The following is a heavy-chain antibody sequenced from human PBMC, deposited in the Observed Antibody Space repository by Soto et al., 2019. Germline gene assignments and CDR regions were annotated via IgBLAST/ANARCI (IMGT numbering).Heavy chain of an antibody. CDR1: GFSFNDHA. J-gene: IGHJ5*02. Sequence: PGGSVRLSCAASGFSFNDHAMHWVRQAPGKGLEWVAVVSYDGNTKQYADSVKGRFTISRDTSSNTLYLQMNSLTTEDTAVYYCARDRPYGDPNWFDPWGQGTLVTVSS. CDR2: VSYDGNTK. CDR3: ARDRPYGDPNWFDP. D-gene: IGHD4-17*01. V-gene: IGHV3-30-3*01.